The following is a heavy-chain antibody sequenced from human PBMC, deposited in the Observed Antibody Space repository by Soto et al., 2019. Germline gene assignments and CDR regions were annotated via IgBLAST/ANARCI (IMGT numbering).Heavy chain of an antibody. V-gene: IGHV2-5*02. CDR1: GFSLTTRAVG. CDR3: AHTATSGTWAFDY. Sequence: QITLKESGPTLVEPTQTLTLTCAFSGFSLTTRAVGVGWIRQPPGKALEWLAVIYWDDDKRYSPSLKSRVTITKDTSKKQVVLTMTNMDPVDTATYYWAHTATSGTWAFDYWGQGILVTVSS. D-gene: IGHD1-26*01. CDR2: IYWDDDK. J-gene: IGHJ4*02.